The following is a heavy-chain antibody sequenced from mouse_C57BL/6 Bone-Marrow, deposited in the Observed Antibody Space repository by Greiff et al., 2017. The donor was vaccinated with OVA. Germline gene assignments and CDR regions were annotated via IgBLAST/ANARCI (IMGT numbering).Heavy chain of an antibody. V-gene: IGHV3-6*01. J-gene: IGHJ2*01. D-gene: IGHD1-1*01. CDR2: ISYDGSN. Sequence: LVESGPGLVKPSQSLSLTCSVTGYSITSGYYWNWIRQFPGNKLEWMGYISYDGSNNYNPSLKNRISITRDTSKNQFFLKLNSVTTEDTATYYCARGAITTVVATDFDYWGQGTTLTVSS. CDR3: ARGAITTVVATDFDY. CDR1: GYSITSGYY.